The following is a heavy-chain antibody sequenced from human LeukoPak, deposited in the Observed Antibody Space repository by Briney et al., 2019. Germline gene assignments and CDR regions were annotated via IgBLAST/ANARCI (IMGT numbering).Heavy chain of an antibody. J-gene: IGHJ4*02. CDR2: INPNSGGT. CDR3: ARSFSAGAIHFDY. Sequence: ASVKVSCKASGYTFTGYYMHWVRQAPGQGLEWIGWINPNSGGTNYAQKFQGRVTMTRDTSISTAYMELSRLRSDDTAVYYCARSFSAGAIHFDYWGQGTLVTVSS. CDR1: GYTFTGYY. V-gene: IGHV1-2*02. D-gene: IGHD1-26*01.